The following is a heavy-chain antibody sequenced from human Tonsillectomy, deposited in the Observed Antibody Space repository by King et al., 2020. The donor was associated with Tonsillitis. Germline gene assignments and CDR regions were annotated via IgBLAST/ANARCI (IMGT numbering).Heavy chain of an antibody. CDR3: ATSSSDYYYYYMDV. CDR1: GGTFSRQA. Sequence: QLVQSGAEVKKPGSSVIVSCKASGGTFSRQAFSWVRQAPGQGLEWMGGIIPIFDAPNYVQKFQGRVTMTADISASTAYLELNSLRSEDTAVYYCATSSSDYYYYYMDVWGKGTTVTVSS. D-gene: IGHD6-13*01. J-gene: IGHJ6*03. V-gene: IGHV1-69*06. CDR2: IIPIFDAP.